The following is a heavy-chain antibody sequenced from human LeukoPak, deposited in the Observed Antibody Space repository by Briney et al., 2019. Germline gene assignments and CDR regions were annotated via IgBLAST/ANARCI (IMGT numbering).Heavy chain of an antibody. Sequence: GGSLRLSCTVSGFTVSSNSMSWVRQAPGKGLEWVSFIYSDNTHYSDSVKGRFTISRDNAKNSLYLQMNSLRAEDTALYYCARVSDISVAAYFDYWGQGTLVTVSS. D-gene: IGHD6-19*01. J-gene: IGHJ4*02. V-gene: IGHV3-53*01. CDR2: IYSDNT. CDR3: ARVSDISVAAYFDY. CDR1: GFTVSSNS.